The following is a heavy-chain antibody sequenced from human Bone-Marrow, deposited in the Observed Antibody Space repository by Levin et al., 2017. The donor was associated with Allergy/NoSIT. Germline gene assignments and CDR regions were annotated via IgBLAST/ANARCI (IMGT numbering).Heavy chain of an antibody. CDR1: GFTFSGYW. V-gene: IGHV3-7*02. D-gene: IGHD2-8*01. CDR3: AGNGAWSFDF. CDR2: INRDGGDG. Sequence: GGSLRLSCASSGFTFSGYWMAWVRQAPGKGLERVANINRDGGDGDYVDSVKVRFTISRDNARNSLDLQMNSLRVEDTAVYYCAGNGAWSFDFWGQGTLVTVSS. J-gene: IGHJ4*02.